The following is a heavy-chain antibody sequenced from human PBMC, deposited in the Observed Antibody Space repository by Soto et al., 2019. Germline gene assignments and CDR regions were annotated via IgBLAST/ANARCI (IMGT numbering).Heavy chain of an antibody. CDR2: IGGSGGSI. V-gene: IGHV3-48*02. D-gene: IGHD1-26*01. CDR1: GFTFSTFS. CDR3: ARDLAWAFDS. J-gene: IGHJ4*02. Sequence: GGSLRLSCAASGFTFSTFSMNWVRQAPGKGLEWLSYIGGSGGSISYADSVKGRFTISRDNGKNTLYLQMSSLRDEDTAVYYCARDLAWAFDSWGQGALVTVSS.